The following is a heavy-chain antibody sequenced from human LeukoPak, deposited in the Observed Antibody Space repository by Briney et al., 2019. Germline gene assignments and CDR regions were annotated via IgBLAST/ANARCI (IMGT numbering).Heavy chain of an antibody. CDR2: VYGSGST. V-gene: IGHV4-59*08. Sequence: SETLSLTCTVSGASISSYFWSWVRQPPGRGLEWIGYVYGSGSTVYNPSLKSRLTISLDTSKSHFSLKLSSVTAADTAGYYCARQDYYDSSGFKGRAFDIWGQGTMVAVSS. J-gene: IGHJ3*02. CDR1: GASISSYF. CDR3: ARQDYYDSSGFKGRAFDI. D-gene: IGHD3-22*01.